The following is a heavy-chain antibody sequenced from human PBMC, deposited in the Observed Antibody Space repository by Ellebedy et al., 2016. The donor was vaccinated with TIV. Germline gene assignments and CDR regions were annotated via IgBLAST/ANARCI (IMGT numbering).Heavy chain of an antibody. J-gene: IGHJ4*02. Sequence: GESLKISXAASGLTFSGDWMTWMRQAPGKGLEWVANINGDGRAIQYADSVEGRFTISRDNAKKSLFLQMNSLRVEDTAMYYCSRNLGHYMLSDWGQGSLVTASS. CDR2: INGDGRAI. D-gene: IGHD2-8*01. CDR3: SRNLGHYMLSD. CDR1: GLTFSGDW. V-gene: IGHV3-7*01.